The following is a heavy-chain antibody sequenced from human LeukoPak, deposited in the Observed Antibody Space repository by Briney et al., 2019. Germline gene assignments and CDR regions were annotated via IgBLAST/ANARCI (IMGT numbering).Heavy chain of an antibody. V-gene: IGHV1-46*01. J-gene: IGHJ5*02. CDR2: INPRGTST. Sequence: GASVKVSCKASGYGFTSHYMHWVRQAPGQGLEWMGLINPRGTSTIYAEKFQGRIIMTGDMSTTTDYMELSSLKSDDTAVYYCARDNSIHERGWWFDPWGQGTLVTVSS. CDR3: ARDNSIHERGWWFDP. CDR1: GYGFTSHY. D-gene: IGHD4-23*01.